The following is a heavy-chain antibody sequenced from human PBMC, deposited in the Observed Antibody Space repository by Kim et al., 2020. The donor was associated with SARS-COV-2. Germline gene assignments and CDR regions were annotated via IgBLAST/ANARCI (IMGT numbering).Heavy chain of an antibody. J-gene: IGHJ5*02. CDR3: ARQVKRPGGNWFDP. V-gene: IGHV5-51*01. D-gene: IGHD2-21*01. Sequence: PSFQGQVTISADKSISTAYLQWSSLKASDTAMYYCARQVKRPGGNWFDPWGQGTLFTVSS.